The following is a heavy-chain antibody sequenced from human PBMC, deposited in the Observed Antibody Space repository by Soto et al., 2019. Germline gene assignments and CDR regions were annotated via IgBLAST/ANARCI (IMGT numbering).Heavy chain of an antibody. CDR2: INHSGST. D-gene: IGHD5-18*01. CDR3: ARAGRGYSYGFIGY. Sequence: SETLSLTCAVYGGSFSGYYWSWIRQPPGKGLEWVGEINHSGSTNYNPSLKSRVTISVDTSKNQFSLKLSSVTAADTAVYYCARAGRGYSYGFIGYWGQGTLVTVSS. CDR1: GGSFSGYY. J-gene: IGHJ4*02. V-gene: IGHV4-34*01.